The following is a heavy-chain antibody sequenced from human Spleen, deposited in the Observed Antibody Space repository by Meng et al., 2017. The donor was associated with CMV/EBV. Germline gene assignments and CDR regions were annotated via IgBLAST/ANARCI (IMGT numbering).Heavy chain of an antibody. CDR2: IYFSGTA. CDR1: GVSISSGDYY. D-gene: IGHD2-21*01. CDR3: ARVGLFTFGL. Sequence: SLTCTVSGVSISSGDYYWSWIRQPPGEGLEWIGYIYFSGTAYYNPSLRSRLSISIDTSKNQFSLNLSSVTATDSAVYYCARVGLFTFGLWGRGTLVTV. J-gene: IGHJ2*01. V-gene: IGHV4-30-4*08.